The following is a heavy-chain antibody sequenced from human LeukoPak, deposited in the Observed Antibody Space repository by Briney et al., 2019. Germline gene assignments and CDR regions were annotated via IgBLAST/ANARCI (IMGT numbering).Heavy chain of an antibody. CDR2: IYPGDSDT. V-gene: IGHV5-51*01. CDR1: GYSFTSYW. J-gene: IGHJ5*02. Sequence: GASVKISCKGSGYSFTSYWIGWVRQMPGKGLEWMGIIYPGDSDTRYSPSFQGQVTISADKSISTAYLQWSSLKASDTAMYYCARQADFWSGYYPIGWFDPWGQGTLVTVSS. D-gene: IGHD3-3*01. CDR3: ARQADFWSGYYPIGWFDP.